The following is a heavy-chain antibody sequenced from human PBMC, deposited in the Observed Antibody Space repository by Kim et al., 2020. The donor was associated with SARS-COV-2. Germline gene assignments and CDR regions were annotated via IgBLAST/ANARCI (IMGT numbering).Heavy chain of an antibody. CDR3: ARHSPQYFSDV. J-gene: IGHJ6*02. V-gene: IGHV4-39*01. CDR1: GGSISSSSYY. Sequence: SETLSLTCTVSGGSISSSSYYWGWIRQPPGKGLEWIGSIYFIGSTSYNPSPKSRVTISVDTSKNKFSLKLSSVTAADTAVYYCARHSPQYFSDVWGQGTTVTVSS. CDR2: IYFIGST.